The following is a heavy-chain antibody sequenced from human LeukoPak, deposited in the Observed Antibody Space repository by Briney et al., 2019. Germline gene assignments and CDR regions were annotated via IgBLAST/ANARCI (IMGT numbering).Heavy chain of an antibody. J-gene: IGHJ6*02. CDR3: AREETHHVYYGMDV. Sequence: GASVKVSCKASGYTFTSYGISWVRQAPGQGLEWMGWISAYNGNTNYAQKVQGRVTMTTDTSTSTAYMELRSLRSDDTAVHYCAREETHHVYYGMDVWGQGTMVTVSS. V-gene: IGHV1-18*01. CDR1: GYTFTSYG. CDR2: ISAYNGNT. D-gene: IGHD1-14*01.